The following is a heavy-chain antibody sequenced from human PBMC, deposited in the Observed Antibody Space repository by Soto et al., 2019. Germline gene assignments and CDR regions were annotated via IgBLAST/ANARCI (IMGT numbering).Heavy chain of an antibody. CDR1: GYTFTSYD. D-gene: IGHD3-16*02. CDR2: MNPNSGNT. Sequence: ASVKVSCKASGYTFTSYDINWVRQATGQGLEWMGWMNPNSGNTGYAQKFQGRITMTRNTSISTAYMELSSLRSEDTAVYYCARSAYDYIWGSYRRSAEYFKHWGQGTLVTVSS. J-gene: IGHJ1*01. V-gene: IGHV1-8*01. CDR3: ARSAYDYIWGSYRRSAEYFKH.